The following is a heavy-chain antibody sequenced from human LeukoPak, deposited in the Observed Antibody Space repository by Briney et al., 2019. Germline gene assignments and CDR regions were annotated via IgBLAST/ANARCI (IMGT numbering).Heavy chain of an antibody. CDR1: GGTFSSYA. V-gene: IGHV1-69*04. J-gene: IGHJ4*02. CDR2: IIPILGIA. Sequence: ASVKVSCKASGGTFSSYAISWVRQAPGQGLEWMGRIIPILGIANYAQKFQGRVTITADKSTSTAYMELSSLRSEDTAVYYCAREMMVLTGYRAFDYWGQGTLVTVSS. D-gene: IGHD3-9*01. CDR3: AREMMVLTGYRAFDY.